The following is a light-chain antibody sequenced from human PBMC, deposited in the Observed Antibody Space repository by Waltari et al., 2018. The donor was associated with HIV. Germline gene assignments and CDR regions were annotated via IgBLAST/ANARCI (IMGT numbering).Light chain of an antibody. V-gene: IGKV3-11*01. CDR1: QNIKTF. CDR2: DVS. CDR3: QQRSNWPLT. J-gene: IGKJ4*01. Sequence: EIVLTQSPVTLSLSPGERANLSCRASQNIKTFLAWYQHIPGQAPRLLIYDVSNRATGIPARFSGSGSGTDFTLTISSLEPEDFAVYYCQQRSNWPLTFGGGTKVEMK.